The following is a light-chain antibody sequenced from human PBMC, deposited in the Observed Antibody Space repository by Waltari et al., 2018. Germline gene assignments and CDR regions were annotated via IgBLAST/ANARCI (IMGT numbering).Light chain of an antibody. CDR1: SGSIAGYY. CDR2: EDN. Sequence: NFMLTQPPSVSESPGKTVTISCTRSSGSIAGYYVQWFQLRPGSSPTTLIYEDNQRPSGVPERFSVSIDSSSNSASLTIAGLKTEDEADYYCQSYDRTNVIFGGGTKLTVL. CDR3: QSYDRTNVI. V-gene: IGLV6-57*01. J-gene: IGLJ2*01.